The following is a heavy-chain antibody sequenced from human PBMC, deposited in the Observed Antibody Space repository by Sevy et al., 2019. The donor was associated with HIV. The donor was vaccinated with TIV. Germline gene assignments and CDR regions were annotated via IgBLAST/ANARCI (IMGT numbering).Heavy chain of an antibody. CDR1: GLTFSNDN. V-gene: IGHV3-21*01. Sequence: GGSLRLSCAASGLTFSNDNMNWVRQAPGKGLEWVSFISSESGYIYYADSVKGRFSISRDNAKNSLYLQMDSLRAEDTAVYYCARDGKVPVPGLYYFDYWGQGTLVTVSS. CDR2: ISSESGYI. D-gene: IGHD6-19*01. J-gene: IGHJ4*02. CDR3: ARDGKVPVPGLYYFDY.